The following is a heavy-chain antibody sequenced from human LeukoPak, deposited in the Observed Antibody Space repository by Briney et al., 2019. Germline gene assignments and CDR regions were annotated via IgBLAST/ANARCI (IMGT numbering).Heavy chain of an antibody. J-gene: IGHJ4*02. V-gene: IGHV4-4*02. CDR1: GDSINSLDL. D-gene: IGHD3-22*01. CDR3: AGLVGRYSSGLYYYYFDY. CDR2: MYLSGTT. Sequence: SETLSPTCTVSGDSINSLDLWSWVCQPPGKGLEWIGEMYLSGTTHSNPSVKSRVTISIDKSKNQFFLNLSSVTAADTAVYYCAGLVGRYSSGLYYYYFDYWGQGTLVTVSS.